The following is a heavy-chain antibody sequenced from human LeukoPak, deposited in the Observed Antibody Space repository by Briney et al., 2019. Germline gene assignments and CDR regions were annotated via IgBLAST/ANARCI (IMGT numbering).Heavy chain of an antibody. V-gene: IGHV3-48*01. CDR2: ISSSSSTI. CDR1: GFTFSSYS. Sequence: GGSLRLSCAASGFTFSSYSMNWVRQAPGKGLEWVSYISSSSSTIYYADSVKGRFTISRDNSKNTLYLQMNSLRAEDTAVYYCAKDYSNYLYWGQGTLVTVSS. J-gene: IGHJ4*02. CDR3: AKDYSNYLY. D-gene: IGHD4-11*01.